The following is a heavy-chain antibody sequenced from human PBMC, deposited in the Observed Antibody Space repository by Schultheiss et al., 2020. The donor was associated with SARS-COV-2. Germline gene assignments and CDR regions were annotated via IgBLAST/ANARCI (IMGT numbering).Heavy chain of an antibody. Sequence: GESLKISCAASGFTFSYYYMSGVRQAPGKGLEWVAVISYDGSNKYYADSVKGRFTISRDNSKNTLYLQMNSLRAEDTAVYYCARDSPMGSNYAVGMDVWGQGTTVTVSS. J-gene: IGHJ6*02. V-gene: IGHV3-30*03. CDR2: ISYDGSNK. D-gene: IGHD4-11*01. CDR1: GFTFSYYY. CDR3: ARDSPMGSNYAVGMDV.